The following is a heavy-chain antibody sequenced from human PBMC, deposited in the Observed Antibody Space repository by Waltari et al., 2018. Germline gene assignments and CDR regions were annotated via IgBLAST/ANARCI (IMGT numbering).Heavy chain of an antibody. CDR3: AKPLLEAGESNFDY. V-gene: IGHV3-43*01. Sequence: EVQLVESGGVVVQPGGSLRLSCAASVVTFDDSNLHWVRHPPGKGLEWVSLISWDGGSTYYADSVKGRFTISRDNSKNSLYLQMNSLRTEDTALYYCAKPLLEAGESNFDYWGQGTLVTVSS. CDR2: ISWDGGST. CDR1: VVTFDDSN. J-gene: IGHJ4*02. D-gene: IGHD6-19*01.